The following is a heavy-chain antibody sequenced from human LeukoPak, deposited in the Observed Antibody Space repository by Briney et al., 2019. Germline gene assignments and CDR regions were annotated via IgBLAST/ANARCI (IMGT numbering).Heavy chain of an antibody. Sequence: ASVKVSCKASGYTFTGYYMHWVRQAPGQGLEWMGWINPNSGGTNYAQKFQGRVTMTRDTSISTAYMELSRLRSDDTAVYYRARGCSGGSCYSDYYYGMDVWGQGTTVTVSS. CDR3: ARGCSGGSCYSDYYYGMDV. J-gene: IGHJ6*02. V-gene: IGHV1-2*02. CDR2: INPNSGGT. D-gene: IGHD2-15*01. CDR1: GYTFTGYY.